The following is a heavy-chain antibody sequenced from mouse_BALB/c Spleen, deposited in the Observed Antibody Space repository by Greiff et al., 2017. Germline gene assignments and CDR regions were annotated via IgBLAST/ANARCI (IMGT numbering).Heavy chain of an antibody. CDR1: GYTFTSYW. Sequence: QVQLQQPGAELVRPGASVKLSCKASGYTFTSYWINWVKQRPGQGLEWIGNIYPSDSYTNYNQKFKDKATLTVDKSSSTAYMQLSSPTSEDSAVYYCTTIYDGYAMDYWGQGTSVTVSS. CDR2: IYPSDSYT. J-gene: IGHJ4*01. D-gene: IGHD2-3*01. CDR3: TTIYDGYAMDY. V-gene: IGHV1-69*02.